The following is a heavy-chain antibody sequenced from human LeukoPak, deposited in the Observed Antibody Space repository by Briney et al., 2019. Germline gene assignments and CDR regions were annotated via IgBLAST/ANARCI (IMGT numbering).Heavy chain of an antibody. D-gene: IGHD2-2*01. Sequence: NPGGSLRLSCAASGFTFSDYYMSWLRQARGKGLEWVSYISSSGSTIYYADSVKGRFTISRDNAKNSLYLQMNSLRAEDTAVYYCAAQKGRYCSSTSCYYDYWGQGTLVTVSS. J-gene: IGHJ4*02. CDR2: ISSSGSTI. CDR1: GFTFSDYY. V-gene: IGHV3-11*01. CDR3: AAQKGRYCSSTSCYYDY.